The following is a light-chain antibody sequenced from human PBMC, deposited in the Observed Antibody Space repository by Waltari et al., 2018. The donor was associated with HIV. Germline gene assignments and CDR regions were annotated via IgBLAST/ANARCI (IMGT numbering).Light chain of an antibody. CDR2: EVS. J-gene: IGLJ3*02. Sequence: HSVLTQPASVSGSPGQSITISCSGPTSDLSSLNFVSWYQQSPGRAPKLIIFEVSPRPAGISYRFSGSKSGDTASLTISALRTEDEADYFCSSYSPRGSVVFGGGTKVTVL. CDR1: TSDLSSLNF. V-gene: IGLV2-14*01. CDR3: SSYSPRGSVV.